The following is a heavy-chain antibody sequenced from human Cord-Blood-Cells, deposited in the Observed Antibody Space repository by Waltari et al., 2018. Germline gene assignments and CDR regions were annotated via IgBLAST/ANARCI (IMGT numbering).Heavy chain of an antibody. J-gene: IGHJ2*01. CDR2: IKKDGIDE. V-gene: IGHV3-7*01. CDR1: GFTFSSYW. Sequence: EVQLVESGGGLVQPGGSLRLSCAASGFTFSSYWMSWVRQAPGEGVGWVANIKKDGIDEYYVDSVKGRFTISRDNAKNSLYLQMNSLRAEDTAVYYCARDPKTLWYFDLWGRGTLVTVSS. CDR3: ARDPKTLWYFDL.